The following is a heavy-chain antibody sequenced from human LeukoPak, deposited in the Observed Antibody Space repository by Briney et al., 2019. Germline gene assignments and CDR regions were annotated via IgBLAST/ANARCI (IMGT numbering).Heavy chain of an antibody. CDR2: IAGDESQK. CDR1: GFSFTSSW. J-gene: IGHJ3*02. V-gene: IGHV3-7*01. D-gene: IGHD1-1*01. CDR3: VRDLSPVSDRNVWYDALDI. Sequence: TEGSLRLSCVASGFSFTSSWTTWVRQAPGKGLEWVANIAGDESQKRYMDSVKGRFTISRDNAKNSLYLQLNSLRAGDTAIYYCVRDLSPVSDRNVWYDALDIWGQGTMVTVSS.